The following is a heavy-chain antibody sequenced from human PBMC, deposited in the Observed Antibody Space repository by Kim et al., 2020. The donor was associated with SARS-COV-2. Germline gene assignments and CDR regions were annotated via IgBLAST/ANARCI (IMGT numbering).Heavy chain of an antibody. CDR3: ARDATNTPSH. D-gene: IGHD2-8*01. CDR2: SSSSNI. J-gene: IGHJ4*02. Sequence: SSSSNIYYADSGKGRFTISRDNAKNSLYLQMNSLRDEDTAVYYCARDATNTPSHWGQGTLVTVSS. V-gene: IGHV3-48*02.